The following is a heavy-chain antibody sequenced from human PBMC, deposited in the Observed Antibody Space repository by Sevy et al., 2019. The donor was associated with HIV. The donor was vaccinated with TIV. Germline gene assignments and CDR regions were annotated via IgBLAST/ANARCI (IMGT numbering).Heavy chain of an antibody. Sequence: GGCLRLSCAGSGFTFSSYGMNWVRQAPGKGLEWVSYISTGSGNIYYADSVKGRFTISRDNAKNSLYLQMNSLTAEDTAVYYCARGGGLDFWGQGTLVTVSS. CDR3: ARGGGLDF. CDR1: GFTFSSYG. CDR2: ISTGSGNI. D-gene: IGHD3-10*01. J-gene: IGHJ4*02. V-gene: IGHV3-48*01.